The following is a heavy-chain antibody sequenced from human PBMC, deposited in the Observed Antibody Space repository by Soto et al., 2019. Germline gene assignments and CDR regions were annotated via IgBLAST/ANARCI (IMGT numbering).Heavy chain of an antibody. J-gene: IGHJ5*02. CDR1: GGSISSSNW. CDR2: IYHSGST. D-gene: IGHD3-3*01. V-gene: IGHV4-4*02. CDR3: ARVRTSGFLAWSTSAGWFDP. Sequence: QVQLQESGPGLVKPSGTLSLTCAVSGGSISSSNWWSWVRQPPGKGLEWIGEIYHSGSTNYNPSLKSRVSISVDKSKNQFSLKLSSVTAADTAVYYCARVRTSGFLAWSTSAGWFDPWGKGTLVTVSS.